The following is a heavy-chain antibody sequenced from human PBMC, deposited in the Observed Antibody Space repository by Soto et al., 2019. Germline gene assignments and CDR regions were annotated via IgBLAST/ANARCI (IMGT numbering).Heavy chain of an antibody. Sequence: ASVKVSCKASGGTFSSYAISWVRQAPGQGLEWMGGIIPIFGTANYAQKFQGRVTLTADESTSTAYMELSSLRSEHTAVYYCARAPMNSVEPTYCDYRGQGTLVTVSS. J-gene: IGHJ4*02. CDR3: ARAPMNSVEPTYCDY. D-gene: IGHD5-18*01. V-gene: IGHV1-69*13. CDR1: GGTFSSYA. CDR2: IIPIFGTA.